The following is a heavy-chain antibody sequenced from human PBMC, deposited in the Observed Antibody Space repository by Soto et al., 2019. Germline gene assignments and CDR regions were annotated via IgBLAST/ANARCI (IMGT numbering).Heavy chain of an antibody. CDR1: GFTFSSYS. CDR3: AGERSGWLPYYYYYGMDV. D-gene: IGHD6-19*01. J-gene: IGHJ6*02. Sequence: EVQLVESGGGLVQPGGSLRLSCAASGFTFSSYSMNWVRQAPGKGLEWVSYISSSSSTIYYADSVKGRFTISRDNAKNSLYLQMNSLRDEDTAVYYCAGERSGWLPYYYYYGMDVWGQGTTVTVSS. CDR2: ISSSSSTI. V-gene: IGHV3-48*02.